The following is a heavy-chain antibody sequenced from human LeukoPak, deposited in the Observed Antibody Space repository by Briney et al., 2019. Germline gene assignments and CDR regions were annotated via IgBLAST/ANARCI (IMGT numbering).Heavy chain of an antibody. Sequence: GGSLRLSCAASGFTFDDYAMHWVRQAPGKGLEWVSLISGDGGRTHYADSVKGRFTISRDNNKNSLYLQMNSLRTEDTAFYYCAKDIGERGYKDFWGQGTLVTVSS. CDR2: ISGDGGRT. CDR1: GFTFDDYA. CDR3: AKDIGERGYKDF. V-gene: IGHV3-43*02. J-gene: IGHJ4*02. D-gene: IGHD5-18*01.